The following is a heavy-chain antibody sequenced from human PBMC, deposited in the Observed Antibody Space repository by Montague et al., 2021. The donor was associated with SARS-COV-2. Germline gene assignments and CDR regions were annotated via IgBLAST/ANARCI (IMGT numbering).Heavy chain of an antibody. D-gene: IGHD3-22*01. CDR2: ISTTGANT. Sequence: SLRLSCAASGFTFSSYGMNWVHQAPGKGLEWVSAISTTGANTYYAGSVKGRFTISRDNSKNTLYLQLNSLRDEDTAVYYCAKEGVVVGADGFDYWGQGIMVIASS. V-gene: IGHV3-23*01. CDR1: GFTFSSYG. CDR3: AKEGVVVGADGFDY. J-gene: IGHJ3*01.